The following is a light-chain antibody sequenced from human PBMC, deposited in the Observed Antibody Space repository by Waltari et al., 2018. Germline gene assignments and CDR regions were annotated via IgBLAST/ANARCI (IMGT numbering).Light chain of an antibody. V-gene: IGKV1-39*01. CDR3: HQRSNWPIT. Sequence: DIQMTQSPSSLSASIGDRVTITCRASQSINHYLCWYQQKPGQAPKLLIYTASTLDDGVPSRFSGSGSGTEFTLTISSLQPEDFAVYYCHQRSNWPITFGQGTRLEIK. J-gene: IGKJ5*01. CDR2: TAS. CDR1: QSINHY.